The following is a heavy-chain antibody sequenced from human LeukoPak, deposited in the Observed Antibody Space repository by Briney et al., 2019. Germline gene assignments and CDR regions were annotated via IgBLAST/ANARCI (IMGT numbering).Heavy chain of an antibody. CDR2: ISAYNGNT. J-gene: IGHJ5*02. D-gene: IGHD2-2*01. V-gene: IGHV1-18*01. CDR1: GYTFTSYG. CDR3: ARDGSWVVVVPAAIRAFDP. Sequence: EASVKVSCKASGYTFTSYGISWVRQAPGQGLEWMGWISAYNGNTNYAQKLQGRVTMTTDTSTSTAYMELRSLRSDDTAVYYYARDGSWVVVVPAAIRAFDPWGQGTLVTVSS.